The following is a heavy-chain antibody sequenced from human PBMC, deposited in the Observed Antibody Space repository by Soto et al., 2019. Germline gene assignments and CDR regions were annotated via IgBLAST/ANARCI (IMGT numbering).Heavy chain of an antibody. D-gene: IGHD3-22*01. J-gene: IGHJ4*02. CDR1: GYSFTSYW. V-gene: IGHV5-10-1*01. CDR2: IEPRDSYT. CDR3: ARFPLPYSSGYFNAPQPLDY. Sequence: GSSLKLSWMGSGYSFTSYWISWGRQMHGKGLAWMGRIEPRDSYTNYSPSFQGHVTISADKSISTAYLQWSSLKASDTAMYYCARFPLPYSSGYFNAPQPLDYWGQGTLVTVSS.